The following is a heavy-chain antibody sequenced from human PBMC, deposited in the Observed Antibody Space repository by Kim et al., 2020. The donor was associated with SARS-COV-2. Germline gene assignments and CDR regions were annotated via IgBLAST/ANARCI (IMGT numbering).Heavy chain of an antibody. CDR1: GFRFEDYA. CDR3: ARDICSSTSCPYYYYYGMNV. V-gene: IGHV3-43*02. D-gene: IGHD2-2*01. J-gene: IGHJ6*02. Sequence: GGSLRLSCAASGFRFEDYAMQWVRQVPGKGLEWISLISADGTNTNYADSVKGRFTVSRDNNKNSLYLQMNSLRKEDTAFYYCARDICSSTSCPYYYYYGMNVWGQGTTVIV. CDR2: ISADGTNT.